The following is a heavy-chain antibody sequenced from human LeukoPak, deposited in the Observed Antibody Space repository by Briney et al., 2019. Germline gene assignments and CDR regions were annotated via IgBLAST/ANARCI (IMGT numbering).Heavy chain of an antibody. J-gene: IGHJ5*02. D-gene: IGHD4-23*01. CDR1: GYTFTGYY. V-gene: IGHV1-2*02. CDR3: ARVYGGNPWVWFDP. Sequence: ASVKVSCKASGYTFTGYYMHWVRQAPGQGLEWMGWINPNSGGTNYAQKFQGRVAMTRDTSISTAYMELSRLRSDDTAVYYCARVYGGNPWVWFDPWGQGTLVTVSS. CDR2: INPNSGGT.